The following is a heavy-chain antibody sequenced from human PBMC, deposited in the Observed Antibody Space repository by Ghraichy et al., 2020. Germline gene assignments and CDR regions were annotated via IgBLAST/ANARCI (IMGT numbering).Heavy chain of an antibody. V-gene: IGHV3-30*04. CDR3: ARDRLAVQIEGWYYYNAMDV. Sequence: GGSLRLSCAASGFTFRNYAMYWVRQAPGKGLEWVAVISSDANNKNYADSVRGRFTIARDNSRNTLYLQMSSLRHEDTGIYYCARDRLAVQIEGWYYYNAMDVWGQGTTVTVSS. D-gene: IGHD3-16*01. CDR2: ISSDANNK. J-gene: IGHJ6*02. CDR1: GFTFRNYA.